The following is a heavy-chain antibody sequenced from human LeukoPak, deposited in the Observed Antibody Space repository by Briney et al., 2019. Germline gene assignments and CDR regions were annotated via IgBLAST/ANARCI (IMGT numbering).Heavy chain of an antibody. CDR1: GYTFTSYG. CDR2: ISAYNGNT. Sequence: AASVKVSCKASGYTFTSYGISWVRQAPGQGLEWMGWISAYNGNTNYAQKLQGRVTMTRDTSTSTVYMELSSLRSEDTAVYYCARDHSLQPIYGSGRPSGVDYWGQGTLVTVSS. V-gene: IGHV1-18*01. CDR3: ARDHSLQPIYGSGRPSGVDY. J-gene: IGHJ4*02. D-gene: IGHD3-10*01.